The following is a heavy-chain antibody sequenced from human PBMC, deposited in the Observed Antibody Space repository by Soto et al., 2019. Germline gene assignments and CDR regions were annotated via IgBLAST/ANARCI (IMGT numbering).Heavy chain of an antibody. CDR1: GYTFTSYY. D-gene: IGHD4-17*01. CDR2: INPSGGST. J-gene: IGHJ5*02. Sequence: ASVKVSCKASGYTFTSYYMHWVRQAPGQGLEWMGIINPSGGSTSYAQKFQGRVTMTRDTSTSTVYMELSSLRSEDTAVYYRARDYRGDYVRVGWFDPWGQGTLVTVSS. CDR3: ARDYRGDYVRVGWFDP. V-gene: IGHV1-46*01.